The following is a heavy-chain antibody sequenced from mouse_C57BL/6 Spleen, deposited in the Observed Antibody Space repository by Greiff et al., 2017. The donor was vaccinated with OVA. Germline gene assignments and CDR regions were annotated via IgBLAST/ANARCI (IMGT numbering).Heavy chain of an antibody. CDR1: GYAFTNYL. V-gene: IGHV1-54*01. CDR3: ARGDFLDGSSPWFAY. D-gene: IGHD1-1*01. CDR2: INPGSGGT. Sequence: QVHVKQSGAELVRPGTSVKVSCKASGYAFTNYLIEWVKQRPGQGLEWIGVINPGSGGTNYNEKFKGKATLTADKSSSTAYMQLSSLTSEDSAVYFCARGDFLDGSSPWFAYWGQGTLVTVSA. J-gene: IGHJ3*01.